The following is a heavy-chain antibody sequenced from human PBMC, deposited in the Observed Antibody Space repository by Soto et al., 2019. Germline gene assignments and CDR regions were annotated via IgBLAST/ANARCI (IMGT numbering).Heavy chain of an antibody. Sequence: GGSLRLSCAASGFTFSSYAMSWVRQAPGKGLEWVSAISGSGGSTYYADSVKGRFTISRDNSKNTLYLQMNSLRAEDTAVYYCAKDPDGSGSYYTYYFDYWGQGTLVPVSS. CDR3: AKDPDGSGSYYTYYFDY. J-gene: IGHJ4*02. CDR1: GFTFSSYA. D-gene: IGHD3-10*01. CDR2: ISGSGGST. V-gene: IGHV3-23*01.